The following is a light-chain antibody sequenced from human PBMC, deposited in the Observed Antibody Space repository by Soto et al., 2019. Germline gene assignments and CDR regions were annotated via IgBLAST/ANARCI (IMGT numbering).Light chain of an antibody. Sequence: QSVLTQPASVSGSPGQSITISCTGTSSNVGSYKLVSWYQQHPGKAPKLMIFEVNKRPSGVSNRFSGSKSSNTASLTISGLKVEDEADYYCCSSGGSPTYVFGTGTKVT. J-gene: IGLJ1*01. CDR2: EVN. CDR3: CSSGGSPTYV. CDR1: SSNVGSYKL. V-gene: IGLV2-23*02.